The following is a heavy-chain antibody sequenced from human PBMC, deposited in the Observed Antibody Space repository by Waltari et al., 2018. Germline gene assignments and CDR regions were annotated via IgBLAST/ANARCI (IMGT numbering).Heavy chain of an antibody. CDR1: GGSISSYY. D-gene: IGHD6-6*01. CDR2: IYYSGST. CDR3: ARGVYSSSWIDYYFDY. V-gene: IGHV4-59*01. J-gene: IGHJ4*02. Sequence: QVQLQESGPGLVKPSALLSLTCTVSGGSISSYYWRWILPPPGKGLEWIGYIYYSGSTNYNPSLKSRVSISVDTSKNQFSLKLSSVTAADTAVYYCARGVYSSSWIDYYFDYWGQGTLVTVSS.